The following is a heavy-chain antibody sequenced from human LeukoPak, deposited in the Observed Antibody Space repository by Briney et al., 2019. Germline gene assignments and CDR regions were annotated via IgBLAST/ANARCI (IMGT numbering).Heavy chain of an antibody. CDR3: AKDQHYYDSSGSLFDY. CDR2: IRYDGSNK. V-gene: IGHV3-30*02. Sequence: GGSLRLSCAASGFTFSSYGMHWVRQAPGKGLEWVAFIRYDGSNKYYADSVKGRFTISRDNSKNTLYLQMNSLRAKDTAVYYCAKDQHYYDSSGSLFDYWGQGTLVTVSS. CDR1: GFTFSSYG. D-gene: IGHD3-22*01. J-gene: IGHJ4*02.